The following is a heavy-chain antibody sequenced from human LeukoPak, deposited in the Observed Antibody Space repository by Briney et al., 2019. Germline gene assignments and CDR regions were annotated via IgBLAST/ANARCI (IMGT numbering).Heavy chain of an antibody. CDR3: ARGSADSDY. CDR2: MNQDGTEK. Sequence: GGSLRLSCAASGFTFSSYWMSWVRQAPGKGLEWVANMNQDGTEKYYVDSVKGRFTISRDSAKNSLYLQMNSLRAEDTAVYYCARGSADSDYWGQGTLVTVSS. CDR1: GFTFSSYW. J-gene: IGHJ4*02. D-gene: IGHD1-26*01. V-gene: IGHV3-7*01.